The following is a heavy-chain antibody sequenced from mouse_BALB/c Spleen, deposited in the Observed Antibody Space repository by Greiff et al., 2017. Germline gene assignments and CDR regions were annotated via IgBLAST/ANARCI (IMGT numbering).Heavy chain of an antibody. CDR3: ARETTVVGGAMDY. CDR1: GYAFSSYW. CDR2: IYPGDGDT. Sequence: QVQLKQSGAELVRPGSSVKISCKASGYAFSSYWMNWVKQRPGQGLEWIGQIYPGDGDTNYNGKFKGKATLTADKSSSTAYMQLSSLTSEDSAVYICARETTVVGGAMDYWGQGTSVTVSS. D-gene: IGHD1-1*01. V-gene: IGHV1-80*01. J-gene: IGHJ4*01.